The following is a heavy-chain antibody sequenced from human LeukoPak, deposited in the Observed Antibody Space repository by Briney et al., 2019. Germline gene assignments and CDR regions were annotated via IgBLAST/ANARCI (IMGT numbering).Heavy chain of an antibody. J-gene: IGHJ4*02. CDR3: AKAPQSRGLGTFDY. Sequence: GSLRRSCSAAGCTFSSYAMIWFRQAPGKGLEWGSAISGSGGSTYYADSVKGRFTISRDNSKNTLYLQMNSLRAEDTAVYYCAKAPQSRGLGTFDYWGQGTLVTVSS. V-gene: IGHV3-23*01. CDR1: GCTFSSYA. D-gene: IGHD3/OR15-3a*01. CDR2: ISGSGGST.